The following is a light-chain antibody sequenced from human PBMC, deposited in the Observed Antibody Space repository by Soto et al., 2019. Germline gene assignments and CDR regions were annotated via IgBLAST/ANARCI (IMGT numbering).Light chain of an antibody. V-gene: IGKV3-15*01. CDR2: GAS. CDR3: QQFDDSVT. J-gene: IGKJ5*01. CDR1: ESITRN. Sequence: EIEMTQSPATLSVSPGDRATLSCRATESITRNLAWYQHKPGQAPRLLIYGASTRATGIPARFSGSGSGTDFTLTISRLEPEDSAVYYCQQFDDSVTFGQGTRLEIK.